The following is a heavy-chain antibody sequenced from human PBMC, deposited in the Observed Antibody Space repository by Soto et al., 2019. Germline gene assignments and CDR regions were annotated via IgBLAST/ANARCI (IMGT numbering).Heavy chain of an antibody. CDR1: GFTFTSSA. Sequence: SVKVSCKASGFTFTSSAVQWVRQARGQRLEWIGWIVVGSGNTNYAQKFQERVTITRDMSTSTAYMELSSLRSEDTAVYYCAASIAAAGTNYYYGMDVWGQGTTVTVSS. J-gene: IGHJ6*02. V-gene: IGHV1-58*01. D-gene: IGHD6-13*01. CDR2: IVVGSGNT. CDR3: AASIAAAGTNYYYGMDV.